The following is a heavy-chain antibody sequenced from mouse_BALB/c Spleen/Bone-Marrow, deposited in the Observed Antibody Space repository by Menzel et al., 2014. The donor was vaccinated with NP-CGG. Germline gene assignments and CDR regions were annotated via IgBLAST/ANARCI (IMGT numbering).Heavy chain of an antibody. CDR2: IWVDGST. CDR1: GFSLTGYG. V-gene: IGHV2-6-7*02. CDR3: ARGGGSPFAY. J-gene: IGHJ3*01. Sequence: VKLQESGPGLVAPSQSLSITCTVSGFSLTGYGVNRVRQPPGKGLEWLGIIWVDGSTDYNSALKSRLSISKDNSKSQVFLKMNSLQIDDTARYYCARGGGSPFAYWGQGTLVTVSA.